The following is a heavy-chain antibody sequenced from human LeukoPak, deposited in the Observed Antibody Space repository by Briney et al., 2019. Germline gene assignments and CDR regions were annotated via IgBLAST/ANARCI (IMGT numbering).Heavy chain of an antibody. CDR3: TTDGRLCGGDCHDPNDNWFDP. Sequence: GGSLRLSCAASGFTFSNAWMSWVRQAPGKGLEWVGRIKSKTDGGTTDYAAPVKGRFTISRDDSKNTLYLQMNSLKTEDTAVYYCTTDGRLCGGDCHDPNDNWFDPWGQGTLVTVSS. V-gene: IGHV3-15*01. D-gene: IGHD2-21*02. J-gene: IGHJ5*02. CDR1: GFTFSNAW. CDR2: IKSKTDGGTT.